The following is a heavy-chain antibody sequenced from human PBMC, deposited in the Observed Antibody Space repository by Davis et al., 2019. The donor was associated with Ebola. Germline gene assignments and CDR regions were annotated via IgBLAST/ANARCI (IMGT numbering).Heavy chain of an antibody. D-gene: IGHD2-2*01. V-gene: IGHV3-23*01. CDR2: ISGSGGST. CDR1: GFTFSSYA. CDR3: AKDRQRVVPAATFDY. J-gene: IGHJ4*02. Sequence: GESLKISCAASGFTFSSYAMSWVRQAPGKGLEWVSAISGSGGSTYYADSVKGRFTISRDNSKNTLYLQMNSLRAEDTAVYYCAKDRQRVVPAATFDYWGQGTLVTVSS.